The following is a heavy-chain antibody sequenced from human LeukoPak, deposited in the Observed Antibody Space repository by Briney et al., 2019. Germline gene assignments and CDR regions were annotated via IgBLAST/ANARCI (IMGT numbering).Heavy chain of an antibody. CDR1: GFTFSSNW. CDR2: INSDGSST. CDR3: ASGTSGSFDY. D-gene: IGHD1-1*01. J-gene: IGHJ4*02. Sequence: GGSLRLSCAASGFTFSSNWMHWVRQAPGKGLVWVSHINSDGSSTNYADSVRGRFTISRDNAKNTLYLQMNSLRAEDTAVYYCASGTSGSFDYWGQGTLVTVSS. V-gene: IGHV3-74*01.